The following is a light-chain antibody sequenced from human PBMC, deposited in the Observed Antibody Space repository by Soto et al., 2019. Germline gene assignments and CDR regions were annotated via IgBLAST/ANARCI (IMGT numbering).Light chain of an antibody. CDR3: QQYNNWPYT. CDR2: GAS. V-gene: IGKV3-15*01. J-gene: IGKJ2*01. CDR1: QSVSSN. Sequence: EIVMTQSPATLSVSPGERATLSCRASQSVSSNLAWYQQKPGQAPRLLIYGASTRATGIPARFSGSRSGTEFNLTHSSLQSEDFAVYYCQQYNNWPYTFGQGTKLEIK.